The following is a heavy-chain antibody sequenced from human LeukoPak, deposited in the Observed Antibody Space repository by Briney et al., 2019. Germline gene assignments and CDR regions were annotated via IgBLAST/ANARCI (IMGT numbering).Heavy chain of an antibody. CDR2: IYTSGST. J-gene: IGHJ3*02. CDR3: AREVLEVDIWSGYPSYDAFDI. D-gene: IGHD3-3*01. V-gene: IGHV4-4*07. Sequence: PSETLSLTCTVSGGSISSYYWSWIRQPAGKGLDWIGRIYTSGSTNYNPSLKSRVTMSVDTSKNQFSLKLSSVTAADTAVYYCAREVLEVDIWSGYPSYDAFDIWGQGTMVTVSS. CDR1: GGSISSYY.